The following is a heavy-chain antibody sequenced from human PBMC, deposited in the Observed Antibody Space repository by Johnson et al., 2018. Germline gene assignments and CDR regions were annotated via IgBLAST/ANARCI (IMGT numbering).Heavy chain of an antibody. V-gene: IGHV1-8*02. Sequence: QVQLVQSGAEVKKPGASVKVSCKASGYTFSSYDINWVRQATGQGLEWMGWMNPNSGNTGYAQKFQGRDTMTRNTSISTAYLQWSRLKASDTAMYYCASKVDSSLPPYNWNPTGVGAFEIWGQGTMVTVSS. CDR1: GYTFSSYD. CDR2: MNPNSGNT. CDR3: ASKVDSSLPPYNWNPTGVGAFEI. J-gene: IGHJ3*02. D-gene: IGHD1-1*01.